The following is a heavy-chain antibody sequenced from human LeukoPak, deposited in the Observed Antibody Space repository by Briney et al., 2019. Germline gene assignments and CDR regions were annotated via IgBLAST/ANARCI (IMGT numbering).Heavy chain of an antibody. CDR1: GYTFTGYY. D-gene: IGHD3-10*01. J-gene: IGHJ4*02. CDR3: ARMYYYGSGSYEDY. CDR2: INPNSGGT. V-gene: IGHV1-2*02. Sequence: PSVKVSCKASGYTFTGYYMHWVRQAPGQGLEWMGWINPNSGGTNYAQKFQGRVTMTRDTSISTAYMELSRLRSDDTAVYYCARMYYYGSGSYEDYWGQGTLVTVSS.